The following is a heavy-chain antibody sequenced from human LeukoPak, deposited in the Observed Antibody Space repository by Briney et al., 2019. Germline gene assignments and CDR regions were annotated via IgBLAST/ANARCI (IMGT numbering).Heavy chain of an antibody. V-gene: IGHV3-11*01. J-gene: IGHJ4*02. CDR2: ISSSGSTI. CDR1: GCTFSDYY. Sequence: GGSLRLSCAASGCTFSDYYMSWIRQAPGKGLELVSYISSSGSTIYYADSVKGRFTISRDNAKNSLYLQMNSLRAEDTAVYYCAKRIQSAMATGYWGQGTLVTVSS. D-gene: IGHD5-18*01. CDR3: AKRIQSAMATGY.